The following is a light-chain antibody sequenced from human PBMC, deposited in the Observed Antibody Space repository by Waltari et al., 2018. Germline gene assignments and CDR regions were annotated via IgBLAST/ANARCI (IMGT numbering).Light chain of an antibody. CDR3: QMYVRLPVT. CDR2: DTS. J-gene: IGKJ1*01. V-gene: IGKV3-20*01. Sequence: GRASQSVGRALAWYQRKPGQAPRLLIYDTSNRATGIPERFSGSGSGTDFSLTISRLEPEDFAVYYCQMYVRLPVTFGQGTKVEIK. CDR1: QSVGRA.